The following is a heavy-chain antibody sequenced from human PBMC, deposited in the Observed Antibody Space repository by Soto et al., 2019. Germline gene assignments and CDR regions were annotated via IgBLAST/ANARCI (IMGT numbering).Heavy chain of an antibody. J-gene: IGHJ5*01. CDR3: ARDFATNDHGDYGGDP. CDR2: ISAYNGNT. Sequence: ASVKVSCKASGYTFTSYGISWVRQAPGQGLEWMGWISAYNGNTNYAQKLQGRVTMTTDTSTSTAYMGLRSLRSDDTAVYYCARDFATNDHGDYGGDPWGQGTLVTVSS. D-gene: IGHD4-17*01. V-gene: IGHV1-18*04. CDR1: GYTFTSYG.